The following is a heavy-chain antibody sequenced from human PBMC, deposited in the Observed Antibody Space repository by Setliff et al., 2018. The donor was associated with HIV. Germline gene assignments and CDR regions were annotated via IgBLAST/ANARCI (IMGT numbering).Heavy chain of an antibody. D-gene: IGHD6-13*01. CDR1: GGSFSDYY. CDR2: INHRGST. J-gene: IGHJ4*02. Sequence: SETLSLTCAVYGGSFSDYYWTWIRQSPGKGLEWIGEINHRGSTNYNPSLKSRVTVSVDTSKNQFSLKLGSVTAADTAVYYCARESPSSSWFYFDLWGQGTLFTVSS. V-gene: IGHV4-34*01. CDR3: ARESPSSSWFYFDL.